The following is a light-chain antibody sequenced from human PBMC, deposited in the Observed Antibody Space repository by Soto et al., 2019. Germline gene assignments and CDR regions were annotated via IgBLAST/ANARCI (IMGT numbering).Light chain of an antibody. Sequence: EIVLTQSPGTLSLSPGERATLSCRSSHSISSNYLAWYQQKFGQSPRLLIYGASSRATGIPERFSGSGSGTDFTLTISRLEPEDFAVYYCQQYGTSLWTFGPGTTVEIK. J-gene: IGKJ1*01. V-gene: IGKV3-20*01. CDR3: QQYGTSLWT. CDR1: HSISSNY. CDR2: GAS.